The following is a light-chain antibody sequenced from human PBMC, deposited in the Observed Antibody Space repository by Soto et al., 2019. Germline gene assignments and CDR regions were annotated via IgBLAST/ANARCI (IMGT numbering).Light chain of an antibody. Sequence: EIVLTQSPATLSLSPGEIATLFFSASQSISRNLAWYQQKPGQAPRLLIYDTSSRASGIPDRFSGSGSGTDFTLTISRLEPEDFAVYYCQQYGSSGTFGQGTKVDIK. CDR1: QSISRN. J-gene: IGKJ1*01. V-gene: IGKV3-20*01. CDR2: DTS. CDR3: QQYGSSGT.